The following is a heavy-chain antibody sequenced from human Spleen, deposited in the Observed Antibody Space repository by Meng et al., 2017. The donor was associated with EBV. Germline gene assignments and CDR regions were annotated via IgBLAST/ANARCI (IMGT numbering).Heavy chain of an antibody. J-gene: IGHJ4*02. D-gene: IGHD3-22*01. V-gene: IGHV4-34*01. Sequence: QVQLKQWGAGLLKPSGTLSLTCAVYGGSFRGYYWSWIRQPPGKGLEWIGEINHDGSTNYNPSLKSRVTISVDTSKNQFSLSLGSVTAADTAVYYCARVPPYYYASSGYLFDQWGQGTLVTVSS. CDR3: ARVPPYYYASSGYLFDQ. CDR1: GGSFRGYY. CDR2: INHDGST.